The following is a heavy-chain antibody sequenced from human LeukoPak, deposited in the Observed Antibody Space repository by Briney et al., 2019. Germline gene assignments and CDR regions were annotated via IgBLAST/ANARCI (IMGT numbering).Heavy chain of an antibody. CDR1: GFTFSTYG. D-gene: IGHD2-15*01. CDR3: AKTPYVVGAELDY. CDR2: ISYDGSNK. J-gene: IGHJ4*02. Sequence: GRSLRLSCAASGFTFSTYGMHWVRQAPGKGLEWVAVISYDGSNKYYADSVKGRFTISRDNSKNTLYLQMNSLRAEDTAVYYCAKTPYVVGAELDYWGQGTLVTVSS. V-gene: IGHV3-30*18.